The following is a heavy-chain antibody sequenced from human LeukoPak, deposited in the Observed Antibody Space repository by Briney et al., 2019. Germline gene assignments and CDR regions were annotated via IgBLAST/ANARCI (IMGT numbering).Heavy chain of an antibody. CDR3: AKRSGDYGDYYFDY. J-gene: IGHJ4*02. Sequence: PGGSLRLSCAASGFTFSSYAMHWVRQAPGKGLEWVAVISYDGSNKYYADSVKGRFTISRDNSKNTLYLQMNSLRAEDTAVYYCAKRSGDYGDYYFDYWGQGTLVTVSS. CDR1: GFTFSSYA. D-gene: IGHD4-17*01. V-gene: IGHV3-30*04. CDR2: ISYDGSNK.